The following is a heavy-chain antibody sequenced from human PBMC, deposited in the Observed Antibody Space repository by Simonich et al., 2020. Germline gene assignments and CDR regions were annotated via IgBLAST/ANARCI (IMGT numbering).Heavy chain of an antibody. D-gene: IGHD6-19*01. Sequence: EVQLVESGGGLVTPGGSLRLSCAASGFTFSSYSMNWVRQAPGKGLEWVSSISSSSSYIYYADSVKGRFTISRDNAKNSLYLQMNSLRAEDTAVYYCARWIAVAGTGAYGMDVWGQGTTVTVSS. CDR2: ISSSSSYI. CDR3: ARWIAVAGTGAYGMDV. J-gene: IGHJ6*02. V-gene: IGHV3-21*01. CDR1: GFTFSSYS.